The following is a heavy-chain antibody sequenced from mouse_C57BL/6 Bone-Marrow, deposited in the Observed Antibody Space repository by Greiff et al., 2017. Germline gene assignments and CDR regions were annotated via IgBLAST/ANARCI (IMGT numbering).Heavy chain of an antibody. V-gene: IGHV7-3*01. CDR1: GFTFTDYY. J-gene: IGHJ2*01. CDR3: ARYYDGGGYYFDY. D-gene: IGHD2-3*01. CDR2: IRNKANGYTT. Sequence: EVHLVESGGGLVQPGGSLSLSCAASGFTFTDYYMSWVRQPPGKALEWLGFIRNKANGYTTEYSASVKGRFTISRDNSQSILYLQMNALRAEDSATYYCARYYDGGGYYFDYWGQGTTLTVSS.